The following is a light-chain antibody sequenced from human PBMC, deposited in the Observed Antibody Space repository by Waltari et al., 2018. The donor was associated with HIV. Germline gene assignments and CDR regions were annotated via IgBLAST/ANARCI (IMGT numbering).Light chain of an antibody. CDR2: EVN. J-gene: IGLJ3*02. CDR1: SSDVGDYNY. Sequence: QSALTQPPTASGSPGQSVTISCTGISSDVGDYNYVSWYQQHPGKAPQLMIYEVNQRPSGVPDRFSGSKSGNTASLTVSGLQAEDEADYYCSSYVGSNRVFGGGTKLTVL. V-gene: IGLV2-8*01. CDR3: SSYVGSNRV.